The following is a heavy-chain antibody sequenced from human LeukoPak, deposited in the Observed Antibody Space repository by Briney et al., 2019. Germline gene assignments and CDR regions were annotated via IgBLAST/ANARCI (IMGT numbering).Heavy chain of an antibody. D-gene: IGHD5-24*01. CDR3: ARNRDGYNSFDY. J-gene: IGHJ4*02. CDR2: IYYSGSS. V-gene: IGHV4-31*03. Sequence: SETLSLTCTVSGGSINNGGYYWSWIRQHPGKGLEWIGHIYYSGSSYYNPSLRSRVTISVDTSKNHFSLKLSSVTAADTAVYYCARNRDGYNSFDYWGQGTLVTVSS. CDR1: GGSINNGGYY.